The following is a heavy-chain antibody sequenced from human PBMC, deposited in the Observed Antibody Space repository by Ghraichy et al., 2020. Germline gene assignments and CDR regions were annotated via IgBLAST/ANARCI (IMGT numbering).Heavy chain of an antibody. V-gene: IGHV3-9*01. CDR1: GFTFDDYA. CDR3: AKVGTKYCTGGVCYSGWYFDL. D-gene: IGHD2-8*02. J-gene: IGHJ2*01. Sequence: GGSLRLSCAASGFTFDDYAMHWVRQAPGKGLEWVSGISWSTSSIAYADSVKGRFTISRDNAKNSLYLQMNSLRPEDTALYSCAKVGTKYCTGGVCYSGWYFDLWGRGTLVTVSS. CDR2: ISWSTSSI.